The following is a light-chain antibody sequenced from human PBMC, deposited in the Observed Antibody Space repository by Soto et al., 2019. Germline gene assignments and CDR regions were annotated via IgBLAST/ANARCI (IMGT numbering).Light chain of an antibody. Sequence: DIQMTQSPSSLSASVGDRVTIACRATQSINIYLNWYQQKPGKAPKLLIYGATTLQSGVPSRFSADGSGTNFNLTISSLQPEDFGTYYCQQSYSTPRTFGHGTKVDIK. CDR3: QQSYSTPRT. CDR2: GAT. CDR1: QSINIY. V-gene: IGKV1-39*01. J-gene: IGKJ2*01.